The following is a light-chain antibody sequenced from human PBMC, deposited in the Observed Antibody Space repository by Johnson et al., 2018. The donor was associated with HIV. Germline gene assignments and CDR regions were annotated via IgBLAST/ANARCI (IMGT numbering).Light chain of an antibody. CDR1: SSNIGNNY. J-gene: IGLJ1*01. CDR2: DSY. Sequence: QSVLTQPPSVSAAPGQKVTISCSGSSSNIGNNYVSWYQQLPGTAPKLLIYDSYKRPSGIPDRFSGSKSVTSATLGITGLQTGDEADYYCGTWDSSLSAYVFGTETKVTVL. V-gene: IGLV1-51*01. CDR3: GTWDSSLSAYV.